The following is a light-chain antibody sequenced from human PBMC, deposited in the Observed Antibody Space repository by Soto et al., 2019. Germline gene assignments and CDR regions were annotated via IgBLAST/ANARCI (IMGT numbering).Light chain of an antibody. Sequence: EIVLTQSPGTLSLSPGERGTLSCRASQSVSNNYLAWYQQKPGQPPRLLIYGAYTRATDIPDRFSGSGSGTDFTLTISRLEPEDFAVYYCQQYGSSPRTFGPGTRVDLK. CDR2: GAY. V-gene: IGKV3-20*01. CDR3: QQYGSSPRT. J-gene: IGKJ3*01. CDR1: QSVSNNY.